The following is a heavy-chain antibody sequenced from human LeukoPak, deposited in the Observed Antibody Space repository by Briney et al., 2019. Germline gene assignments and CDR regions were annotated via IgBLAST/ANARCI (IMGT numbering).Heavy chain of an antibody. CDR2: INHSGST. CDR1: GGSFSGYY. V-gene: IGHV4-34*01. D-gene: IGHD5-18*01. CDR3: ARGFIGTAMVRDAFDI. J-gene: IGHJ3*02. Sequence: SETLSLTCAVYGGSFSGYYWSWIRQPPGKGLEWIGEINHSGSTNYNPSLKSRVTISVDTSKNQFSLKLSSVTAADTAVYYCARGFIGTAMVRDAFDIWGQGTMVTVSS.